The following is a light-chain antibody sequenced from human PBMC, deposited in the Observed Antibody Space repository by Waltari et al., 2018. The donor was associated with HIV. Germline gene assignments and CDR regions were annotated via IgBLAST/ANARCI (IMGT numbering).Light chain of an antibody. CDR3: AAWDDSLNGYV. J-gene: IGLJ1*01. CDR1: NSNLGSYT. Sequence: QSVLTQPPSASGTPGQRVTISCSGRNSNLGSYTLNWYQQFPGTAPKLLIYSNDQRPSGVPDRFSGSKSGTSASLAISGLQSEDEADYYCAAWDDSLNGYVFGSGTKVTVL. V-gene: IGLV1-44*01. CDR2: SND.